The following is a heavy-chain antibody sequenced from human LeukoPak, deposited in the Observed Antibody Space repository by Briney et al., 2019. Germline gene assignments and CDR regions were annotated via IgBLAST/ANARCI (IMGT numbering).Heavy chain of an antibody. D-gene: IGHD5-12*01. CDR2: ISAYNGNT. CDR3: ARDHHSRYSGYLEAPDYYMDV. J-gene: IGHJ6*03. V-gene: IGHV1-18*01. Sequence: GASVKVSRKASGHTFSGYGINWVRQAPGQGLEWMGWISAYNGNTNYAQKLQGRVTMTTDTSTSTAYMELRSLRSDDTAVYYCARDHHSRYSGYLEAPDYYMDVWGKGTTVTISS. CDR1: GHTFSGYG.